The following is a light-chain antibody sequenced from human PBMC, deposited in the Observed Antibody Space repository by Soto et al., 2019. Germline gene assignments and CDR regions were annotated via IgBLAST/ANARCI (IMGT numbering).Light chain of an antibody. V-gene: IGKV3-15*01. CDR2: GAS. CDR1: QSVSSN. Sequence: EIVMTQSPATLSVSPGERATLSCRASQSVSSNLAWYQQKPGQAPRLLIYGASTRATGIPARFSGSGSGTELTLTISSLQSEDVAVYYCQQYNNWPWITFGQGTRVEIK. CDR3: QQYNNWPWIT. J-gene: IGKJ5*01.